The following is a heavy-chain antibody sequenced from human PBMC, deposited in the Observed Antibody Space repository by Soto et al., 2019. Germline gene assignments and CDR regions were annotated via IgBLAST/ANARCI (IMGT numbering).Heavy chain of an antibody. CDR3: ALLSGTGGHTYGLAY. V-gene: IGHV1-69*06. CDR1: GGTFSSYA. J-gene: IGHJ4*02. Sequence: GASVKVSCKASGGTFSSYAISWVRQAPGQGLEWMGGIIPVFGTGIYAQKLQGRVTITADKSTNTAYMELSSLRYEDTAVYFCALLSGTGGHTYGLAYWGQGSLVPVSS. CDR2: IIPVFGTG. D-gene: IGHD2-8*02.